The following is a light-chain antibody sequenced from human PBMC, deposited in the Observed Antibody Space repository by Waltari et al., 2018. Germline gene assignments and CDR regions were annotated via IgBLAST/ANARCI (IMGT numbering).Light chain of an antibody. V-gene: IGKV1-27*01. J-gene: IGKJ1*01. Sequence: QMTQSPPSLSASVGDRVTITCRASQGIDNFLAWYQQKPGKAPRLLIYGAFTLQSGVPSRFSGSMSGTDFTLTISDLQPDDVATYYCQRYDSVPRTFGQGTKVEI. CDR2: GAF. CDR3: QRYDSVPRT. CDR1: QGIDNF.